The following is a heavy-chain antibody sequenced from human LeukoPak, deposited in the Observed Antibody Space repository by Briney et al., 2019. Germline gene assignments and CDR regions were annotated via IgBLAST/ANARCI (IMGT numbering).Heavy chain of an antibody. CDR3: ARPYDSSGYDAFDI. J-gene: IGHJ3*02. Sequence: SETLSLTCTVSNGSISSYYWSWIRQPPGKGLEWIGYIYYSGSTNYNPSLKSRVTISVDTSKNLFSLKLSSVTAADTAVYYCARPYDSSGYDAFDIWGQGTMVTVSS. V-gene: IGHV4-59*08. CDR2: IYYSGST. CDR1: NGSISSYY. D-gene: IGHD3-22*01.